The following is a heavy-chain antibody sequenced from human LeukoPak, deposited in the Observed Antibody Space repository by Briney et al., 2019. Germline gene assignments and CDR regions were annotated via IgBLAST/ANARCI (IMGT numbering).Heavy chain of an antibody. CDR2: INHSGST. CDR1: GGSFSGYY. D-gene: IGHD3-22*01. J-gene: IGHJ1*01. V-gene: IGHV4-34*01. CDR3: ARGADVIVVARAEYFQH. Sequence: PSETLSLTCAVYGGSFSGYYWSWIRQPPGKGLEWIGEINHSGSTNYNPSLKSRVTISVDTSKNQFSLKLSSVTAADTAVYYCARGADVIVVARAEYFQHWGRGTLVTVSS.